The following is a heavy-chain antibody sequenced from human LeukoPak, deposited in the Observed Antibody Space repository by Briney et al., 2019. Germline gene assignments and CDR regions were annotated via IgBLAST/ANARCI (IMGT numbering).Heavy chain of an antibody. D-gene: IGHD2-21*02. CDR1: GGTFSSYA. CDR2: IIPIFGRA. J-gene: IGHJ4*02. CDR3: ARVTPSPRLSLNQYYFDY. Sequence: SVKVSCKASGGTFSSYAISWVRQAPGQGLEWMGGIIPIFGRANYAQKFQGRVTITADESTSTAYMELSSLRSEDTAVYYCARVTPSPRLSLNQYYFDYWGQGTLVTVSS. V-gene: IGHV1-69*01.